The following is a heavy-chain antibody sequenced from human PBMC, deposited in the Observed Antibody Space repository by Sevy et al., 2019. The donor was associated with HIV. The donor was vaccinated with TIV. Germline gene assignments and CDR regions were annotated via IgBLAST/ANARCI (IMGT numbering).Heavy chain of an antibody. CDR1: GFTFSKYS. V-gene: IGHV3-23*01. CDR3: AREGCTKPNDY. D-gene: IGHD2-8*01. J-gene: IGHJ4*02. Sequence: GGSMRLSCAASGFTFSKYSMSWVRQPPGKGLEWVSTLSFGCGEINYADSVKGRFTISRDNSNSSVYLQMNNLRPEDTAEYYSAREGCTKPNDYWGQGTLVTVSS. CDR2: LSFGCGEI.